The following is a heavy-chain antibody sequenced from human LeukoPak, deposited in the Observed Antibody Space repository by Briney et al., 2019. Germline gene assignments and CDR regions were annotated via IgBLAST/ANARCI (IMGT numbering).Heavy chain of an antibody. J-gene: IGHJ4*02. CDR1: GGSISSYY. CDR2: IYYSGST. D-gene: IGHD4-23*01. Sequence: PSETLSLTCTVSGGSISSYYWSWIRQPPGKGLEWIGHIYYSGSTNYNPSLKSRVTISLDTSKNQFSLKLNPVTAADTAVYHCARGKGHFDYWGQGTLVTVSS. CDR3: ARGKGHFDY. V-gene: IGHV4-59*08.